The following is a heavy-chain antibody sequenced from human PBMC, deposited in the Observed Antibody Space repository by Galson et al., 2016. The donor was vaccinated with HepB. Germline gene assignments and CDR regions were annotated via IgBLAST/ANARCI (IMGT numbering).Heavy chain of an antibody. J-gene: IGHJ5*02. CDR1: GYAYTSYG. CDR3: ARSSFRVSNP. D-gene: IGHD3-3*01. Sequence: SVKVSCKASGYAYTSYGINWLRQAPGQGPEWMGWISAANGNTLYAPKFQGRVTLTTDTSTSTAYMEMTSLKSEDTAVYYCARSSFRVSNPWGQGTLVTVSS. CDR2: ISAANGNT. V-gene: IGHV1-18*01.